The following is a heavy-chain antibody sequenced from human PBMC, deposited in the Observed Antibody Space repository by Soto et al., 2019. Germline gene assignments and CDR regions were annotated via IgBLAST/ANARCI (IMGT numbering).Heavy chain of an antibody. J-gene: IGHJ4*02. Sequence: QVQLQESGPGLVKPSGTLSLTCAVSGDSISSSKWWSWVRQPPGKGLEWIGEIYHSGSTNYNPSLTGRVIIAVDKSKNQFSLKLSSVTDADTDVYYCASGERQQRRDSWGQGTLVTVSS. D-gene: IGHD6-25*01. CDR3: ASGERQQRRDS. CDR1: GDSISSSKW. V-gene: IGHV4-4*02. CDR2: IYHSGST.